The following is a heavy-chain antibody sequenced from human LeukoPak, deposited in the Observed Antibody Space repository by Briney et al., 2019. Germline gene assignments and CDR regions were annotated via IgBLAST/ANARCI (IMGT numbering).Heavy chain of an antibody. V-gene: IGHV3-30-3*01. D-gene: IGHD1-14*01. CDR3: ARDLLNQGWFDP. Sequence: GGSLRLSCAASGFTFTSYTMPWVRQAPGKGLEWVALISYDGNNKYYADSVQGRFTISRDNSKNTLYLQMNSLRAEDTAVYYCARDLLNQGWFDPWGQGTLVTVSS. CDR1: GFTFTSYT. J-gene: IGHJ5*02. CDR2: ISYDGNNK.